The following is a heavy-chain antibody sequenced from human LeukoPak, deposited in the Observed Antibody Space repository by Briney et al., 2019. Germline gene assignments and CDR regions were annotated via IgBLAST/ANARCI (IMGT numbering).Heavy chain of an antibody. CDR3: ARGGWNYLDNLYYYYGMDV. J-gene: IGHJ6*02. CDR1: GGSISSYY. D-gene: IGHD1-7*01. Sequence: SETLSLTCTVSGGSISSYYWSWIRQPAGKGLEWIGRIYTSGSTNYNPSLKSRVTMSVDTSKNQFSLKLSSVTAADTAVYYCARGGWNYLDNLYYYYGMDVWGQGTTVTVSS. V-gene: IGHV4-4*07. CDR2: IYTSGST.